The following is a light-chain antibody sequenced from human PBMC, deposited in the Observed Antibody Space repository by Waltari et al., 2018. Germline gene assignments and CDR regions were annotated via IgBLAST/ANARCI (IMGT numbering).Light chain of an antibody. CDR3: AAWDDSLREV. J-gene: IGLJ3*02. V-gene: IGLV1-47*01. CDR2: RND. CDR1: SSNIGSNY. Sequence: QSVLTQPPSASGTPGQGVTISCSGSSSNIGSNYVYWYQQLPGTAPKLLIYRNDQRPSGVPDRFSGSKAGTSASLAISGLRSEDEANYYCAAWDDSLREVFGGGTRLTVL.